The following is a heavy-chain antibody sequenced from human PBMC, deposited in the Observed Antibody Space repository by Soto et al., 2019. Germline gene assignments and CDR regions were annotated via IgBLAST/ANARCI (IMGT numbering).Heavy chain of an antibody. CDR3: AKDYGPTQQLVPRSWFDP. J-gene: IGHJ5*02. V-gene: IGHV3-23*01. CDR2: ISGSGGST. Sequence: GGSLRLSCAASGFTFSSYAMSWVRQAPGKGLEWVSAISGSGGSTYYADSVKGRFTISRDNSKNTLYLQMNSLRAEDTAVYYCAKDYGPTQQLVPRSWFDPWGQGTLVTVSS. CDR1: GFTFSSYA. D-gene: IGHD6-13*01.